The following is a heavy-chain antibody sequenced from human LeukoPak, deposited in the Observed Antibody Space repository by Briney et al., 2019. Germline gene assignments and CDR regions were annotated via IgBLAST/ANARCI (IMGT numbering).Heavy chain of an antibody. J-gene: IGHJ4*02. CDR1: GGSISSYY. CDR3: ARGGSGTYYKTDY. V-gene: IGHV4-59*01. Sequence: SETLSLTCTVSGGSISSYYWSWIRQPPGKGLEWIGYIYYSGSTNYNPSLKSRVSISVDTSENQFSLNLTSMTAADTAVYYCARGGSGTYYKTDYWGQGILVTVSS. CDR2: IYYSGST. D-gene: IGHD1-26*01.